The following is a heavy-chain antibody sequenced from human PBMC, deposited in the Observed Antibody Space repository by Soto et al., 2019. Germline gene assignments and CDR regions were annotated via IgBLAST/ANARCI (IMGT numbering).Heavy chain of an antibody. Sequence: LRLSCGAAGVNCDDYARHWVRQAPGKGLEWVSGISWNSGSIGYADSVKGRFTISRDNAKNSLYLQMNSLRAEDTALYYCAKDMVGATVATIDYWGQGTLVTVSS. CDR3: AKDMVGATVATIDY. D-gene: IGHD4-17*01. CDR2: ISWNSGSI. J-gene: IGHJ4*02. V-gene: IGHV3-9*01. CDR1: GVNCDDYA.